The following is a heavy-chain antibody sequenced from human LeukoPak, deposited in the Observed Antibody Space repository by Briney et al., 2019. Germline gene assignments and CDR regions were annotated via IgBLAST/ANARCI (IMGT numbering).Heavy chain of an antibody. J-gene: IGHJ5*02. V-gene: IGHV3-30*02. CDR2: IRYDGGNK. Sequence: GGSLRLSCAASGFTFSNYGLHWVRQAPGKGLEWVAFIRYDGGNKNYADSVKGRFTISRDNSKNTLYLQMNSLRAEDTAVYYCAKTVVPAGNWFDPWGQGTLVTVSS. D-gene: IGHD2-2*01. CDR1: GFTFSNYG. CDR3: AKTVVPAGNWFDP.